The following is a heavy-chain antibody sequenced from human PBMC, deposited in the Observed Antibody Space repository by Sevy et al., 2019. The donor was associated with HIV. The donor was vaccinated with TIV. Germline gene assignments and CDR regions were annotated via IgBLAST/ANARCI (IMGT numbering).Heavy chain of an antibody. CDR2: IDPSGGNA. Sequence: ASVKVSCKASADTFTNNYMHWVRQAPGQGLEWMGIIDPSGGNASYAQKFQGRVSMTRDTSTSTIYLDLSSLRSEDTAVYYCVRADPAQHFDSWGQGTLVTVSS. CDR1: ADTFTNNY. J-gene: IGHJ4*02. V-gene: IGHV1-46*01. CDR3: VRADPAQHFDS.